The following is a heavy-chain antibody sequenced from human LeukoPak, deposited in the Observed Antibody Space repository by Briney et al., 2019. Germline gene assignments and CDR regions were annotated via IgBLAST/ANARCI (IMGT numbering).Heavy chain of an antibody. J-gene: IGHJ3*02. V-gene: IGHV4-59*01. CDR1: GGSMNTYY. Sequence: PSETLSLTCTVSGGSMNTYYWSWIRQPPGKGLEWIGYIYYSGSTNYNPSLKSRVTISVDTSKKQFSLKLSSVTAADTAVYYCARALRYCSGGSCHYDAFDIWGQGTMVTVSS. CDR3: ARALRYCSGGSCHYDAFDI. D-gene: IGHD2-15*01. CDR2: IYYSGST.